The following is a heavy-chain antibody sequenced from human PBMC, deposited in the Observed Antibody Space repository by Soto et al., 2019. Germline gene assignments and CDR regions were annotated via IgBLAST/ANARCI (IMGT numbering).Heavy chain of an antibody. J-gene: IGHJ5*01. CDR2: IHARGST. Sequence: SETLSLTCTVFGGSVSDNFWSWVRQPAGKGPEYIGRIHARGSTNYNPSLKSRVTMSVDTSHNQFSLRLSSVTAADTAVYYCARGPYCGGDCFFASWGQGALVTVSS. V-gene: IGHV4-4*07. CDR3: ARGPYCGGDCFFAS. D-gene: IGHD2-21*02. CDR1: GGSVSDNF.